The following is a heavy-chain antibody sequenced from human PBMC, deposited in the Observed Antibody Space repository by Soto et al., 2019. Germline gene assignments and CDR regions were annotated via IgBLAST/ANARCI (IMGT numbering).Heavy chain of an antibody. D-gene: IGHD7-27*01. J-gene: IGHJ4*02. V-gene: IGHV3-23*01. Sequence: EVQLLESGGGLVQPGGSLRLSCAASGVTFSSYAMNWVRQAPGKGLEWLSAISGSGESTYYADSVKGRFTISRDNSKNTVFLQMNSLRDEDPAMYYCAKGRLGTPVDYWGQGTLVTVSS. CDR3: AKGRLGTPVDY. CDR2: ISGSGEST. CDR1: GVTFSSYA.